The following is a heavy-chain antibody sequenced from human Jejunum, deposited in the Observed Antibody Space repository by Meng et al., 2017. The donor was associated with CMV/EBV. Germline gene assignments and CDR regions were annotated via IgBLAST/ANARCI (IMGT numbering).Heavy chain of an antibody. CDR1: GFNFRAYD. Sequence: QVQMVESGGGVVQPGGSLRISCTTSGFNFRAYDVHWVRQPPGKGLEWLTFIRYDGSIKYYADSVKDRFTISRDNSKNTLYLQMNGLRAEDTSFYYCAKGDAWGQGTLVTVSS. CDR3: AKGDA. V-gene: IGHV3-30*02. J-gene: IGHJ5*02. CDR2: IRYDGSIK.